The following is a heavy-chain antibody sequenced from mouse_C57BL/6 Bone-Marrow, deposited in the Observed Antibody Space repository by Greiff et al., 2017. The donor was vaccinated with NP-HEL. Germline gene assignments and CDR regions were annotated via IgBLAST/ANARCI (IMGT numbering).Heavy chain of an antibody. V-gene: IGHV1-64*01. D-gene: IGHD2-12*01. CDR3: AIRQGYYFDY. CDR1: GYTFTSYW. J-gene: IGHJ2*01. Sequence: QVQLQQPGAELVQPGASVKLSCKASGYTFTSYWMHWVKQRPGQGLEWIGMIHPNSGSTNYNEKFKSKATLTVDKSSSTAYMQLSSLTSEDSAVYYCAIRQGYYFDYWGQGTTLTVSS. CDR2: IHPNSGST.